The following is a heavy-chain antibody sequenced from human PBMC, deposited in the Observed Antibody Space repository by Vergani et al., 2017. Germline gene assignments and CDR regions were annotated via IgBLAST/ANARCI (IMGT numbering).Heavy chain of an antibody. Sequence: QVQLVETGGGVVQPGGSLRLYCATSGFSFNTYGAHWVRQAPGKGLEWVAFIGYDGRIKYNVDSVKGRFTISRDNAKNSLYLQMNSLRAEDTAVYYCARDLFYYDSSGYYSGFFDYWGQGTLVTVSS. CDR2: IGYDGRIK. J-gene: IGHJ4*02. D-gene: IGHD3-22*01. CDR3: ARDLFYYDSSGYYSGFFDY. V-gene: IGHV3-30*02. CDR1: GFSFNTYG.